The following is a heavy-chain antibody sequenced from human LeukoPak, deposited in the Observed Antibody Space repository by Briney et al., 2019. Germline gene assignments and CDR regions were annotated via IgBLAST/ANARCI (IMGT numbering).Heavy chain of an antibody. Sequence: ASVKVSCKASVYTFTSYDINWVRQATGQGLEWMGWMNPNSGNTGYAQKFQGGVTMTRNTSISTAYMELSSLRSEDTAVYYCARGERRTQKIDPWGQGTLVTVSS. CDR2: MNPNSGNT. V-gene: IGHV1-8*01. J-gene: IGHJ5*02. CDR3: ARGERRTQKIDP. CDR1: VYTFTSYD. D-gene: IGHD1-1*01.